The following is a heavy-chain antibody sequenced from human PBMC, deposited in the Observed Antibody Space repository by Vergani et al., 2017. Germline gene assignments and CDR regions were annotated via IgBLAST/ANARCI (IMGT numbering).Heavy chain of an antibody. D-gene: IGHD5-18*01. CDR2: ISSSGSTI. Sequence: VQLLESGGGLVQPGGSLRLSCAASGFTFSDYYMSWIRQAPGKGLEWVSYISSSGSTIYYADSVKGRFTISRDNAKNSLYLQMNSLRAEDTAVYYCARADTAMDPDIYYYGMDVWGQGTTVTVSS. V-gene: IGHV3-11*01. J-gene: IGHJ6*02. CDR1: GFTFSDYY. CDR3: ARADTAMDPDIYYYGMDV.